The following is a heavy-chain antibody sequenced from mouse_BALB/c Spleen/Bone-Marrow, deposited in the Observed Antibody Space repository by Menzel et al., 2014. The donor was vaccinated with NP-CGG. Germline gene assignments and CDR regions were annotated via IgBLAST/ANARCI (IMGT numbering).Heavy chain of an antibody. V-gene: IGHV5-12-2*01. CDR3: TRHGEVRRFYYALDY. D-gene: IGHD2-14*01. J-gene: IGHJ4*01. CDR2: ISNGGGST. CDR1: GFTFSSYS. Sequence: DVKLVESGGGLVQPGGSLKPSCTASGFTFSSYSMSWVRQTPEKRLEWVAYISNGGGSTYYPDAVKGRFTISRDNAKNSLYLQMSSLKSEDTAMYYCTRHGEVRRFYYALDYWGQGTSVTVSS.